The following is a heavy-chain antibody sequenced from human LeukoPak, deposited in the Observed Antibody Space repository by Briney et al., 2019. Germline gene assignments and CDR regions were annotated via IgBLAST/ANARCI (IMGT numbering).Heavy chain of an antibody. CDR2: IIPIFGTA. CDR1: GGTFSSYA. D-gene: IGHD2-2*01. Sequence: ASVKVSCKASGGTFSSYAISWVRQAPGQGLEWMGGIIPIFGTANYAQKFQGRVTITTDESTSTAYMELSSLRSEDTAVYYCARGPPYCSSTSCYFGYWGQGTLVTVSS. V-gene: IGHV1-69*05. CDR3: ARGPPYCSSTSCYFGY. J-gene: IGHJ4*02.